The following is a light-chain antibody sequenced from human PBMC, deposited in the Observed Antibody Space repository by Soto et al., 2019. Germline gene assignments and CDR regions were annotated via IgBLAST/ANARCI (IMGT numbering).Light chain of an antibody. CDR2: EVS. CDR1: SSDVGDYDF. V-gene: IGLV2-14*01. CDR3: ISYTRSTTYV. Sequence: QSALTQPASVSGSPGQSITISCTGTSSDVGDYDFVSWYQQHPGKAPKLMIYEVSNRPSGVSNRFSGSKSGNTASLTISGLQAEDEADYYCISYTRSTTYVFGLGTKLTVL. J-gene: IGLJ1*01.